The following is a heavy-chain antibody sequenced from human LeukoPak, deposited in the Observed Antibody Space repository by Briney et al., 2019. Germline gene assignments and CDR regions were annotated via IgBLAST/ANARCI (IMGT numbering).Heavy chain of an antibody. J-gene: IGHJ4*02. Sequence: GGSLRLSCAASGFTFSNAWMSWVRQAPGKGLEWVGRIKSKTDGGTTDYAAPVQGRFTISRDDSKNTLYLQMNSLKTEDTAVYYCTTPEWERVYYFDYWGQGTLVTVSS. CDR2: IKSKTDGGTT. D-gene: IGHD1-26*01. CDR3: TTPEWERVYYFDY. V-gene: IGHV3-15*01. CDR1: GFTFSNAW.